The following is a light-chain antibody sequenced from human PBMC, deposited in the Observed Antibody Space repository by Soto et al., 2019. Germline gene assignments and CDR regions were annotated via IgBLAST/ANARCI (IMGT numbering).Light chain of an antibody. V-gene: IGKV1-33*01. CDR1: QDISNY. J-gene: IGKJ4*01. Sequence: DIQMTQSPSSLSASVGDRVTITCQASQDISNYLNWYQQKPGKAPKLLIYDASNLETGVPSRFSGSGSGTDFTFPISSLQAEDIATYYCQPYDNLPPAFGGGTKVEIK. CDR2: DAS. CDR3: QPYDNLPPA.